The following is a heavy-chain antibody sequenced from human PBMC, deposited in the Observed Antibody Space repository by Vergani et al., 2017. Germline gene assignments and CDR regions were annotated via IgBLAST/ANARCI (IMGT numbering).Heavy chain of an antibody. V-gene: IGHV4-34*01. CDR1: GGSFSGYY. CDR2: INHSVST. J-gene: IGHJ4*02. CDR3: ARGLRYYDCWSGYYKDPPYFDY. Sequence: QVQLQQWGAGLLKPSETLSLTCAVYGGSFSGYYWSWIRQPPGKGLEWIGEINHSVSTNYNPSLKSRVTISVDTSKNQFSLKLSSVTAADTAVYYCARGLRYYDCWSGYYKDPPYFDYWGQGTLVTVSS. D-gene: IGHD3-3*01.